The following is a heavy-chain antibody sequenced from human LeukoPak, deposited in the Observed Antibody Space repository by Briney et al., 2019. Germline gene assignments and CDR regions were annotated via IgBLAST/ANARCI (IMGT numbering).Heavy chain of an antibody. CDR3: AREDCSGGSCYLGY. D-gene: IGHD2-15*01. V-gene: IGHV3-53*01. Sequence: GGSLRLSCAASGFTVSSNYMIWVRQAPGKGLEWVSVIYSGGDTYYAESVKGRFTISRDTSKNTLYLQLNSLRAEDTAVYYCAREDCSGGSCYLGYWGQGTLVTVST. J-gene: IGHJ4*02. CDR1: GFTVSSNY. CDR2: IYSGGDT.